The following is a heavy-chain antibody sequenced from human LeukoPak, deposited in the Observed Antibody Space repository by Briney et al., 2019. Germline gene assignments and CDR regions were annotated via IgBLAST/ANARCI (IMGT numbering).Heavy chain of an antibody. CDR3: ATGGAPGGRFEN. CDR1: GFTFSRST. D-gene: IGHD1-26*01. V-gene: IGHV3-7*01. J-gene: IGHJ4*02. CDR2: MKEDGTQI. Sequence: GSLRLSCVVSGFTFSRSTMTWVRQAPGKGPEWVAKMKEDGTQIHYVVSVKGRFTISRDNAKNSLFLQMNSLRVEDTAVYYCATGGAPGGRFENWGQGMLVTVSS.